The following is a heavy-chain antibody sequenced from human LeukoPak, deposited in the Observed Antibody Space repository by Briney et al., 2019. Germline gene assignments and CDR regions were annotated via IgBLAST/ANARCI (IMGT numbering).Heavy chain of an antibody. D-gene: IGHD5-18*01. Sequence: PGGSLRLSCVASGFTITGYAMYWVRQSPGKGLDFVASISHDETERYRESVKGRFTISRGTSKNTVYLQMNTLRAEDSALYYCTRTGLGYTLGNGLDAWGQGTQVTVSS. J-gene: IGHJ5*02. V-gene: IGHV3-30*03. CDR1: GFTITGYA. CDR2: ISHDETE. CDR3: TRTGLGYTLGNGLDA.